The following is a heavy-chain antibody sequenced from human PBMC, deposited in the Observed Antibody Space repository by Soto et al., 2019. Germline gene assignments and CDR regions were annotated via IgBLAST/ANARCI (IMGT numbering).Heavy chain of an antibody. CDR3: ARDHLYCSGGSCYSYWYFDL. D-gene: IGHD2-15*01. Sequence: GGSLRLSCAASGFTFSDYYMSWIRQAPGKGLEWVSYISSSGSTIYYADSVKGRFTISRDNAKNSLYLQMNSLRAEDTAVYYCARDHLYCSGGSCYSYWYFDLWGRGTLVTVSS. CDR1: GFTFSDYY. V-gene: IGHV3-11*01. CDR2: ISSSGSTI. J-gene: IGHJ2*01.